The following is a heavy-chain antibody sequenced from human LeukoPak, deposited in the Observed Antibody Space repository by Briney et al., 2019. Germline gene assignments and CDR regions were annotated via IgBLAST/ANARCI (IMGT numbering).Heavy chain of an antibody. V-gene: IGHV1-2*02. D-gene: IGHD1-26*01. CDR3: AREKGGAPNLGYNWFDP. CDR1: GYTFTGYY. Sequence: GASVKVSCKASGYTFTGYYMHWVRQAPGQGLEWMGWINPNSGGTNYAQKFQGRVTMTRDTSISTAYMELSRLRSDDTAVYYCAREKGGAPNLGYNWFDPWGQGTLVTVSS. CDR2: INPNSGGT. J-gene: IGHJ5*02.